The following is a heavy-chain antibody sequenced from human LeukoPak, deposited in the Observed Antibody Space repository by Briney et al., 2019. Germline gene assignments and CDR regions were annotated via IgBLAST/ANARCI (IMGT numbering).Heavy chain of an antibody. CDR2: IYHSGST. V-gene: IGHV4-38-2*02. D-gene: IGHD5-12*01. CDR1: SYSISSGCY. CDR3: ARDESGYNYFDY. J-gene: IGHJ4*02. Sequence: SETLSLTCNVSSYSISSGCYWGWIRQPPGKGLEWIGSIYHSGSTYYNPSLQSRVTISLDTSKNQFSLKLSSVTAADTAVYYWARDESGYNYFDYWGQGALVTVSS.